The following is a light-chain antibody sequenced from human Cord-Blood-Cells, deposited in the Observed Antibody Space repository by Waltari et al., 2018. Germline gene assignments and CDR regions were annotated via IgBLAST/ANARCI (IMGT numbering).Light chain of an antibody. CDR2: DVS. CDR3: SSYTSSSTLV. Sequence: QSALTQPASVSGSPGQSITISCTGPNSDVGGYNSVSWYQQHPGKAPKLMIYDVSNRPSGVSNRFSGSKSGNTASLTISGLQAEDEADYYCSSYTSSSTLVFGTGTKVTVL. CDR1: NSDVGGYNS. V-gene: IGLV2-14*01. J-gene: IGLJ1*01.